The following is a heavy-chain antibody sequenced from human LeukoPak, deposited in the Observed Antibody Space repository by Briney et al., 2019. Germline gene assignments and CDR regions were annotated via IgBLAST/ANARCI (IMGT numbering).Heavy chain of an antibody. CDR1: GFTFSSSG. CDR3: AKAPKRGSWYFDY. J-gene: IGHJ4*02. Sequence: GGSLRLSCAASGFTFSSSGMNWVRQSPGKGLEWVAFIRSDGTNKYYADSVKGRFTISRDNSKNTLYLQMNTLRSEDTAVYYCAKAPKRGSWYFDYWGQGTLVTVSS. D-gene: IGHD6-13*01. V-gene: IGHV3-30*02. CDR2: IRSDGTNK.